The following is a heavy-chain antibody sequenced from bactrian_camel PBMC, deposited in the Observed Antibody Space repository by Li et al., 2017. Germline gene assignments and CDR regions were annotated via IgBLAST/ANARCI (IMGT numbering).Heavy chain of an antibody. D-gene: IGHD6*01. CDR1: GYNHTNNC. Sequence: HVQLVESGGGSVQAGGYLRLSCAFSGYNHTNNCMGWFRQVPGKEREEHIDKQREGVAAIDHYGDTTYAESVKGRFTISRDRNAPYLQMNSLNPEDTAVYYCAADWALLGYGGYWYCPDYYKYWGQGTQVTVS. J-gene: IGHJ4*01. CDR3: AADWALLGYGGYWYCPDYYKY. CDR2: IDHYGDT. V-gene: IGHV3S53*01.